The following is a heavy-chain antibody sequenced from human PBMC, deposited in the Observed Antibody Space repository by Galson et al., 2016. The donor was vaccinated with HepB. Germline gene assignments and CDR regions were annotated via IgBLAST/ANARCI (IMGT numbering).Heavy chain of an antibody. J-gene: IGHJ4*02. CDR2: ISAYNGNT. D-gene: IGHD3-3*01. Sequence: SVKVSCKASGYTFSSYGISWVRQAPGQGLEWMGWISAYNGNTHYAQKVQGRVTMTTDTSTSTAYMELRSLRSDDTAVYYCAIGYTSGHYFKVGGRYFDYWGQGTLVTVSS. V-gene: IGHV1-18*01. CDR1: GYTFSSYG. CDR3: AIGYTSGHYFKVGGRYFDY.